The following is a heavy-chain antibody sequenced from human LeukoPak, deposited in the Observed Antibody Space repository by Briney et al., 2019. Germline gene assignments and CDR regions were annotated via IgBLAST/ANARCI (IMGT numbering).Heavy chain of an antibody. V-gene: IGHV4-39*01. Sequence: SETLSLTCTVSGGSISSSSYYWGWIRQPPGKGLEWIGEINHSGSTNYNPSLKSRVTISVDTSKNQFSLKLSSVTAADTAVYYCARHLRWFDPWGQGTLVTVSS. J-gene: IGHJ5*02. CDR3: ARHLRWFDP. CDR2: INHSGST. CDR1: GGSISSSSYY.